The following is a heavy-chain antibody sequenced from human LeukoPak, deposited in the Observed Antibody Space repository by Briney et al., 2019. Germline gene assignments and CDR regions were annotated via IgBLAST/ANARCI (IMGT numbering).Heavy chain of an antibody. J-gene: IGHJ3*02. V-gene: IGHV3-23*01. Sequence: PGGSLRLSCAASGFTFSSYAMSWVRQAPGKGLEWVSAISGSGGGTYYADSVKGRFTISRDNSKNTLYLQMNSLRAEDTAVYYCAKTVYYDSSGYLRPGAFDIWGQGTMVTVSS. CDR3: AKTVYYDSSGYLRPGAFDI. CDR1: GFTFSSYA. D-gene: IGHD3-22*01. CDR2: ISGSGGGT.